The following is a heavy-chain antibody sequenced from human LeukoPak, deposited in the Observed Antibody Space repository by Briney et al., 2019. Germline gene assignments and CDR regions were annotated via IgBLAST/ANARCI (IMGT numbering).Heavy chain of an antibody. CDR2: INPNSGGT. Sequence: GASVKVSCKASGFTFTGYYMHWVRQAPGQGLEWMGWINPNSGGTNYAQKFQGRVTMTRDTSISTAYMELSRLRSDDTAVYYCARGYCSSTSCPYYYYMDVWGKGTTVTVSS. CDR3: ARGYCSSTSCPYYYYMDV. J-gene: IGHJ6*03. D-gene: IGHD2-2*01. V-gene: IGHV1-2*02. CDR1: GFTFTGYY.